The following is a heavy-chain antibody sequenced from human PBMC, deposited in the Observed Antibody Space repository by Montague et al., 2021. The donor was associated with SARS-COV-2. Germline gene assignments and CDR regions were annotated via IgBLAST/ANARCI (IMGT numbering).Heavy chain of an antibody. Sequence: TLSPTCTVSGGSISGGYFYRSWIRQPAGKGLEWIGLIYPGGXTXYXXXXKSRVTISVDTSKNQFSLKLSSVTAADTAVYYCASVYTVTYYFDYWGRGTLVTVSS. CDR2: IYPGGXT. D-gene: IGHD4-17*01. CDR3: ASVYTVTYYFDY. J-gene: IGHJ4*02. V-gene: IGHV4-61*02. CDR1: GGSISGGYFY.